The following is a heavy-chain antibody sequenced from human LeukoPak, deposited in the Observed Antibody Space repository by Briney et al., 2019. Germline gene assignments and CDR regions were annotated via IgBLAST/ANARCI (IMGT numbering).Heavy chain of an antibody. D-gene: IGHD6-13*01. CDR2: IYPSDSDT. CDR3: ARLDVASAGRVFDY. CDR1: GSSFTNYW. V-gene: IGHV5-51*01. Sequence: GESLRISCKGFGSSFTNYWIAWVRQMPGKGLEWMGIIYPSDSDTIYSPSFQGQVTISADKSISTAYLQWSSLKASDTALYYCARLDVASAGRVFDYWGQGSLVTVSS. J-gene: IGHJ4*02.